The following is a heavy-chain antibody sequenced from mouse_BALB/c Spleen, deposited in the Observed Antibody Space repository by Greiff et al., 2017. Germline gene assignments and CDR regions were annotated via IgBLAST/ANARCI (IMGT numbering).Heavy chain of an antibody. CDR1: GYAFTNYL. CDR3: ARSGDYVGFAY. CDR2: INPGGGGT. D-gene: IGHD2-13*01. V-gene: IGHV1-54*01. J-gene: IGHJ3*01. Sequence: VQLQQSGAELVRPGTSVKVSCKASGYAFTNYLIEWVNQRPGQGLEWIGVINPGGGGTNYNEKFKGKATLTADKSPSTAYMQLSSLTSEDSAVYCCARSGDYVGFAYWGQGTLVTVSA.